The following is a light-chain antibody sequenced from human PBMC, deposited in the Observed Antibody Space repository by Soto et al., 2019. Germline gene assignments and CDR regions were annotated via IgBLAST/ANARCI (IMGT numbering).Light chain of an antibody. J-gene: IGKJ4*01. V-gene: IGKV3-20*01. CDR2: GAS. CDR1: QSVSSSY. Sequence: EIVLTQSPGTLSLSPGARAPLSCRASQSVSSSYLAWYQQKPGQAPRLLIYGASTRATGIPARFSGSGSGTDFTLTISRLEPEDFAVYYCQQFSSYPLTFGGGTKVDIK. CDR3: QQFSSYPLT.